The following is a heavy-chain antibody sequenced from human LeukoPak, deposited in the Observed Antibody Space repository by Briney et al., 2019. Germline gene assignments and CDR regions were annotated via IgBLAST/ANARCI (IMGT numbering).Heavy chain of an antibody. D-gene: IGHD1-26*01. CDR1: GFTLSSYA. V-gene: IGHV3-30-3*01. Sequence: GGSLRLSCAASGFTLSSYAMHWVRQAPGKGLEWVAVISYDGSNKYYADSVKGRFTISRDNSKNTLYLQMNSLRAEDTAVYYCARSGSPLPVEFDYWGQGTLVTVSS. CDR3: ARSGSPLPVEFDY. CDR2: ISYDGSNK. J-gene: IGHJ4*02.